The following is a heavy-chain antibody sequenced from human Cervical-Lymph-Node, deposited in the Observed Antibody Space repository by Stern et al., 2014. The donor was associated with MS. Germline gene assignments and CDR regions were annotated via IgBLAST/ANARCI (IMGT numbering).Heavy chain of an antibody. CDR1: GFTFSGFW. V-gene: IGHV3-7*03. D-gene: IGHD3-3*01. J-gene: IGHJ4*02. CDR2: IKPDGSEK. CDR3: ARDWSLMGFDY. Sequence: VQLGQSGGGLVQPGGSLKLSCAASGFTFSGFWMSWIRQAPGKGLEWVAHIKPDGSEKYYVDSVKGRFTISRDNAKDSMYLHMNSLSAEDTAMYFCARDWSLMGFDYWGQGMLVAVSS.